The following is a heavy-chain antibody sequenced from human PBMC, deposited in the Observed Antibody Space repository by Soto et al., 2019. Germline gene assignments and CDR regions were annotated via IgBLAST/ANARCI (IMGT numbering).Heavy chain of an antibody. J-gene: IGHJ4*02. Sequence: VQLVESGGGVVQPGRSLRLSCAASGFTFSSYAMHWVRQAPGKGLEWVANIKQDGSEKYYADSVKGRFTISRDNAKNSLYLQSTRLGDVDMAVYYCARDTLYCSGGSCYLNYFDYWGQGTLVTVSS. V-gene: IGHV3-7*01. CDR1: GFTFSSYA. CDR3: ARDTLYCSGGSCYLNYFDY. D-gene: IGHD2-15*01. CDR2: IKQDGSEK.